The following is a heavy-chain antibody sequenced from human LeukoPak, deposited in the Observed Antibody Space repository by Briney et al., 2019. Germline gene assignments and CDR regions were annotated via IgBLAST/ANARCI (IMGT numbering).Heavy chain of an antibody. V-gene: IGHV3-11*04. CDR1: GFIINHYY. CDR2: ISDTGFTT. CDR3: ARDGYSYYDFWSGYYTAYFDY. J-gene: IGHJ4*02. Sequence: GGSLRLSCAASGFIINHYYMTWIRQSPGKGLEWISDISDTGFTTRYADSVKGRFTISRDNAKNSLYLQMNSLRAEDTAVYYCARDGYSYYDFWSGYYTAYFDYWGQGTLVTVSS. D-gene: IGHD3-3*01.